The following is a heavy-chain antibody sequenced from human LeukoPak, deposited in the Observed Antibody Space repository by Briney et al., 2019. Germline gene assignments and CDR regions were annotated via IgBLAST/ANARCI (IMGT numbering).Heavy chain of an antibody. CDR3: ARQYYYDSSGYHPPIDY. D-gene: IGHD3-22*01. CDR1: GYTFTSYY. CDR2: INPSGGST. Sequence: EASVKVSCKASGYTFTSYYMHWVRQAPGQGLEWMGIINPSGGSTSYAQKFQGRVTMTRDMSTSTVYMELSSLRSEDTAVYYCARQYYYDSSGYHPPIDYWGQGTLVTVSS. J-gene: IGHJ4*02. V-gene: IGHV1-46*01.